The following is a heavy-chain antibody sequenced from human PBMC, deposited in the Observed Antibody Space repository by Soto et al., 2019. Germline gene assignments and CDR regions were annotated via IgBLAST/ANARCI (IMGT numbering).Heavy chain of an antibody. CDR1: GFTFSSYA. CDR2: ISGSGGST. Sequence: EVQLLESGGGLVQPGGSLRLSCAASGFTFSSYAMSWVRQAPGKGLEWVSAISGSGGSTYYADSVKGRFTISRDNPKNTLYLQMNSLRAEDTAVYYCAKARNYYGSGSYYIPDYWGQGTLVTVSS. J-gene: IGHJ4*02. CDR3: AKARNYYGSGSYYIPDY. V-gene: IGHV3-23*01. D-gene: IGHD3-10*01.